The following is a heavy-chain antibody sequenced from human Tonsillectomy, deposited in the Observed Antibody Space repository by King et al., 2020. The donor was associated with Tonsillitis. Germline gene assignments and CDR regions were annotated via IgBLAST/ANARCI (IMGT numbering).Heavy chain of an antibody. J-gene: IGHJ4*02. CDR2: IYWDGDK. V-gene: IGHV2-5*02. CDR3: AHGSGWLFDY. D-gene: IGHD6-19*01. Sequence: FTLKESGPTLVKPTQTLTLTCTFSGFSLTTTAVGVGWIRQPPGKALEWLALIYWDGDKRYSPSLETRLTITKDTSKNQVVLTMTNMDPVDTAAYYCAHGSGWLFDYWGQGTLLTVSS. CDR1: GFSLTTTAVG.